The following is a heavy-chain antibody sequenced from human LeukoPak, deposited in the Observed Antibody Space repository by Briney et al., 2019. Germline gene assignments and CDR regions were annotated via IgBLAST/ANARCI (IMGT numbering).Heavy chain of an antibody. J-gene: IGHJ4*02. CDR3: ARHPLSSGWYYFDY. Sequence: SETLSLTCTVSGGAISSSSYYWGWIRQPPGKGLEWIGSIYYSGSTYYNPSLKSRVTISVDTSKNQFPLKLSSVTAADTAVYYCARHPLSSGWYYFDYWGQGTLVTVSS. D-gene: IGHD6-19*01. CDR1: GGAISSSSYY. V-gene: IGHV4-39*01. CDR2: IYYSGST.